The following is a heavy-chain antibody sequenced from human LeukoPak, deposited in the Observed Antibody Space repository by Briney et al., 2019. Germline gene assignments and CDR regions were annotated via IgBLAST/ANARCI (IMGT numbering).Heavy chain of an antibody. CDR1: GYSFTSYW. Sequence: GESLKISCKGSGYSFTSYWIGWVRQMPGKGLEWMGIIYPGDSDTRYSPTFQGQVTISADKSNSTVYLQWSSLKAADTAMYYCARQYYYDSSGNWFDPWGQGTLVTVSS. D-gene: IGHD3-22*01. CDR2: IYPGDSDT. CDR3: ARQYYYDSSGNWFDP. J-gene: IGHJ5*02. V-gene: IGHV5-51*01.